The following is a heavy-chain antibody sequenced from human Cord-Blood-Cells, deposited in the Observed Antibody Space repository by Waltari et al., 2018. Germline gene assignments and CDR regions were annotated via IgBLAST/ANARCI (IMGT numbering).Heavy chain of an antibody. J-gene: IGHJ5*02. D-gene: IGHD1-26*01. CDR1: GGSISSSTYY. Sequence: QLQLQESGPGLVKPSETLSLTCTVSGGSISSSTYYLGWIRQPPGKGLEWMGGIYYSGSTYYNPSLKSRVTISVDTSKNQFSLKLSSVTAADTAVYYCARLDSGSYDENWFDPWGQGTLVTVSS. CDR2: IYYSGST. V-gene: IGHV4-39*01. CDR3: ARLDSGSYDENWFDP.